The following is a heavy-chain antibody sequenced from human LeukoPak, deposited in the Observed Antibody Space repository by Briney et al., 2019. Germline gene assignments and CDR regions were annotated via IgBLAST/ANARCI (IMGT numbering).Heavy chain of an antibody. CDR2: IDPRDSYT. J-gene: IGHJ4*02. CDR3: ARRYYDSSGHYYFDY. V-gene: IGHV5-10-1*01. D-gene: IGHD3-22*01. Sequence: GESLKISCKGSGYSFTNYWITWVRQMPGEGLEWMGRIDPRDSYTNYSPSFQGHVTISADKSISTAYLQWRGLTTSDAAMYYCARRYYDSSGHYYFDYWGQGTLSPSPQ. CDR1: GYSFTNYW.